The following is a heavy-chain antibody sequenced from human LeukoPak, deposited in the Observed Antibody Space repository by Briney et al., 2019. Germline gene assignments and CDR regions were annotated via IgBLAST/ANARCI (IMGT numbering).Heavy chain of an antibody. J-gene: IGHJ4*02. Sequence: GGSLRLFCAASGFTFSNAWMSGVRQAPGKGLEWVGRIKSKTDGGTTDYAAPVKGRFTISRDDSKNTLYLQMNSLKTEDTAVYYCTTDRMPDIVATDFYYWGQGTLVTVSS. V-gene: IGHV3-15*01. CDR2: IKSKTDGGTT. D-gene: IGHD5-12*01. CDR3: TTDRMPDIVATDFYY. CDR1: GFTFSNAW.